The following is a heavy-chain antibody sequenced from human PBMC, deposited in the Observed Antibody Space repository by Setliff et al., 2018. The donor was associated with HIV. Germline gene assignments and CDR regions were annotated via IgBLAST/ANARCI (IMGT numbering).Heavy chain of an antibody. Sequence: PGGSLRLSCAASGFTFRSYAMHWVRQAPGKGLEWVADISHDGSIEDYADSVRGRFTISRDNSKSAVYLQMNSLRPEDTALYYCARENNFDYWGQGTLVTVSS. CDR1: GFTFRSYA. J-gene: IGHJ4*02. CDR3: ARENNFDY. CDR2: ISHDGSIE. V-gene: IGHV3-30*04.